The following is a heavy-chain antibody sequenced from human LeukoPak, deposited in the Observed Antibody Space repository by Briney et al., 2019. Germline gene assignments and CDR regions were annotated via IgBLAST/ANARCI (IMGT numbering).Heavy chain of an antibody. Sequence: SETLSLTCTVSGGSISTYYWSWIRQPAGKGLEWIGRIYFSGSTYYNPSLKSRVTISVDTSKNQFSLKLSSVTAADTAVYYCASLRDGYNFDYWGQGTLVTVSS. CDR3: ASLRDGYNFDY. D-gene: IGHD5-24*01. CDR2: IYFSGST. CDR1: GGSISTYY. V-gene: IGHV4-59*05. J-gene: IGHJ4*02.